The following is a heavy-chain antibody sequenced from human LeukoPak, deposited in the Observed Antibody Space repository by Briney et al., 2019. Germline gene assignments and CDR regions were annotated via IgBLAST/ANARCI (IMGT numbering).Heavy chain of an antibody. CDR2: MNPNSGNT. CDR3: ARGQKRCNLYYYYYMDV. D-gene: IGHD4/OR15-4a*01. J-gene: IGHJ6*03. V-gene: IGHV1-8*01. CDR1: GYTFTSYD. Sequence: ASVKVSCKASGYTFTSYDINLVRQATGQGLEWMGWMNPNSGNTGYAQKFQGRVTMTRNTSISTAYMELSSLRSEDTAVYYCARGQKRCNLYYYYYMDVWGKGTTVTVSS.